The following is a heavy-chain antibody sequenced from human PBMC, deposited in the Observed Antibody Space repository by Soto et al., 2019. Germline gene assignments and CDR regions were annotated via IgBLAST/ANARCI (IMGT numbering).Heavy chain of an antibody. CDR2: IYHSGTT. Sequence: SETLSLTCTVSGGSISSYYWSWIRQPPGKGLEWIGYIYHSGTTNYSSSLKSRVTISVDTSKNQFSLNLSSVTAADTAVYYCASQAVRYSNLDSWGQGILVTVS. V-gene: IGHV4-59*01. CDR1: GGSISSYY. D-gene: IGHD6-13*01. CDR3: ASQAVRYSNLDS. J-gene: IGHJ4*02.